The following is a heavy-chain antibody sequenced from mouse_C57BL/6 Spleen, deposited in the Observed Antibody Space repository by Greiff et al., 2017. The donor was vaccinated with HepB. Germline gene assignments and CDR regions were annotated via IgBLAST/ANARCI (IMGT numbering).Heavy chain of an antibody. V-gene: IGHV1-69*01. D-gene: IGHD3-2*02. CDR1: GYTFTSYW. Sequence: QVQLQQPGAELVMPGASVKLSCKASGYTFTSYWMHWVKQRPGQGLEWIGEIDPSDSYTNYNQKFKGKSTLTVDKSSSTAYMQLSSLTSEDSAVYYCARQATGAMDYWGQGTSVTVSS. CDR3: ARQATGAMDY. J-gene: IGHJ4*01. CDR2: IDPSDSYT.